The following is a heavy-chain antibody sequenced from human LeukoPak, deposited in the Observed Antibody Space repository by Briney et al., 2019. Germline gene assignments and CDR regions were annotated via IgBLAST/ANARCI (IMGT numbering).Heavy chain of an antibody. V-gene: IGHV1-2*02. CDR1: GYIFTGYY. J-gene: IGHJ5*02. Sequence: ASVKVSCKASGYIFTGYYMHWVRQAPGQGLEWMGWINPNSGDTNYAQKFQGRVTMTRDTSISTAYMELSRLRSDDTAVYYCARDIVVVPENWFDPWGQGTLVTVSS. CDR2: INPNSGDT. D-gene: IGHD2-2*01. CDR3: ARDIVVVPENWFDP.